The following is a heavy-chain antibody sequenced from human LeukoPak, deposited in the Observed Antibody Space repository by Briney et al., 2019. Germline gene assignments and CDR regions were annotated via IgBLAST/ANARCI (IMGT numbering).Heavy chain of an antibody. Sequence: GASVKVSCKASGHTFIDYYMQWVQQAPGKGLEWMGRVDPEDGETIYAERFQGRVTITADTSTGTVYMELSSLRSEDTAVYYCAKDRSRDGYNSFDYWGQGTLVTVSS. CDR3: AKDRSRDGYNSFDY. CDR2: VDPEDGET. J-gene: IGHJ4*02. D-gene: IGHD5-24*01. V-gene: IGHV1-69-2*01. CDR1: GHTFIDYY.